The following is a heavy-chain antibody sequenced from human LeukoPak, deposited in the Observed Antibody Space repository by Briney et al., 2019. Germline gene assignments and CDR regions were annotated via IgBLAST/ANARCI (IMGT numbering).Heavy chain of an antibody. J-gene: IGHJ4*02. CDR2: ISYDGSNK. V-gene: IGHV3-30-3*01. D-gene: IGHD5-18*01. Sequence: GRSLRLSCAASGFTFSSYAMHWVRQAPGKGLEWVAVISYDGSNKYYADSVKGRFTISRDNSKNTLYLQMNSLRAEDTAVHYCARDFSGYSYAIDYWGQGTLVTVSS. CDR3: ARDFSGYSYAIDY. CDR1: GFTFSSYA.